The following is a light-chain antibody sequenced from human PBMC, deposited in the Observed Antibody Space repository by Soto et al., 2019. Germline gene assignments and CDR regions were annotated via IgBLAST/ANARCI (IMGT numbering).Light chain of an antibody. V-gene: IGKV3-11*01. CDR2: DAS. J-gene: IGKJ3*01. CDR1: QSVSSY. CDR3: QQRSNWPPIT. Sequence: EIVLTQSAATLSLSPGERATLSCRASQSVSSYLAWYQQKPGQAPRLLIYDASNRATGIPARFSGSGSGTDFTLTISSLEPEDFAVYYCQQRSNWPPITFGPGT.